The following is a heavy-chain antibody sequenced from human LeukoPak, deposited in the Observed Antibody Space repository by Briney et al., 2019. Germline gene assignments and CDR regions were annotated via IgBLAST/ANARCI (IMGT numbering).Heavy chain of an antibody. Sequence: SRTLSLTCAISGGSVSSNSASWSWIRQSPSSGLEWLGITAVRARWYIDYAASVKSRLTINPDTSKNQFSLQLNSVTPEDTAVYYCARGSVPGNWNYGDCVDYWGQGTLVTVS. CDR3: ARGSVPGNWNYGDCVDY. CDR1: GGSVSSNSAS. D-gene: IGHD4-17*01. V-gene: IGHV6-1*01. J-gene: IGHJ4*02. CDR2: TAVRARWYI.